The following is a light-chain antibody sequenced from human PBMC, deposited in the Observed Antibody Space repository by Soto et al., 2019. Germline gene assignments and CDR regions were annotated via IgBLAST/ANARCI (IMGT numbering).Light chain of an antibody. CDR3: QQSNSYRA. V-gene: IGKV1-5*03. J-gene: IGKJ1*01. CDR2: KAS. Sequence: DIQMTQSPSTLSASVGDRVTITCRASQSIDTWLAWHQQKPGQVPKLLISKASSLESGVPSRFSGSGSGTEFTLTISSLQPDDSATYYCQQSNSYRAFGQGTKVEI. CDR1: QSIDTW.